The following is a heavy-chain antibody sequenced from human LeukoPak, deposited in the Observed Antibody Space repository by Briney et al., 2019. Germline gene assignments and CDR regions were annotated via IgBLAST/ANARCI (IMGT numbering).Heavy chain of an antibody. J-gene: IGHJ3*02. CDR1: GYTFTSYY. D-gene: IGHD6-13*01. Sequence: ASVKVSCKASGYTFTSYYMHWVRQAPGQGLEWMGIINPSGGSTSYAQKFQGRVTMTRDTSTSTVCMELSSLRSEDTAVYYCARDNKEQQLVQGAFDIWGQGQWSPSLQ. CDR3: ARDNKEQQLVQGAFDI. CDR2: INPSGGST. V-gene: IGHV1-46*01.